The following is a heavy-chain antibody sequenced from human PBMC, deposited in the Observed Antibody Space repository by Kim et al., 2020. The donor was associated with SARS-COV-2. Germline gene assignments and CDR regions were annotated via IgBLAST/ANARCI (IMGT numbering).Heavy chain of an antibody. J-gene: IGHJ6*02. D-gene: IGHD3-10*01. CDR3: AKETYGAPVTMVRGVIIYYYYGMDV. V-gene: IGHV3-9*01. CDR2: ISWNSGSI. Sequence: GGSLRLSCAASGFTFGDYAMHWVRQAPGKGLEWVSGISWNSGSIGYADSVKGRFTISRDNAKNSLYLQMNSLRAEDTALYYCAKETYGAPVTMVRGVIIYYYYGMDVWGQGTTVTVSS. CDR1: GFTFGDYA.